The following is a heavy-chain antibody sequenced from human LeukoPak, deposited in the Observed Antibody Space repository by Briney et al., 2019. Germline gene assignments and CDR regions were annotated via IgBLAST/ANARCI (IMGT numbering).Heavy chain of an antibody. J-gene: IGHJ4*02. Sequence: PGGSLRFSCAASGFSFSDFYMSWIRQAPGMGLEWISYIGTRSNPIYYADSVKGRFTISRDDAKNSLYLQMSSLRDEDTAVYFCAREARGSGRDFDYWGQGILVTVSS. D-gene: IGHD1-26*01. V-gene: IGHV3-11*01. CDR3: AREARGSGRDFDY. CDR2: IGTRSNPI. CDR1: GFSFSDFY.